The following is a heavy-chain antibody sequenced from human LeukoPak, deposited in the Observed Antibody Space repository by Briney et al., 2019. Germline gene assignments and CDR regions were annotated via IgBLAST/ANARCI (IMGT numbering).Heavy chain of an antibody. V-gene: IGHV4-34*01. J-gene: IGHJ4*02. CDR3: VRSSSWRPFDY. CDR2: INHSGST. D-gene: IGHD6-13*01. CDR1: GGSFSGYY. Sequence: SSETLSLTCAVYGGSFSGYYWSWIRQPPGKGLEWIGEINHSGSTNYNPSLKSRVTISVDTSKNQFSLKLSSVTAADTAVYYYVRSSSWRPFDYWGQGTLVTVSS.